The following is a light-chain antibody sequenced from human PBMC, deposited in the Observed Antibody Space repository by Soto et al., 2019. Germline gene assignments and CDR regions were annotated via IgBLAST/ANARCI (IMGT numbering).Light chain of an antibody. J-gene: IGKJ1*01. V-gene: IGKV3-20*01. CDR2: GAS. CDR1: QSVSSSY. CDR3: QQYGRSPWT. Sequence: EIVLTQSPGTPSLSPGDRATLSCRASQSVSSSYLAWYQQKPGQAPALLIYGASSRATGIPDRFSGSGSGTDFTLTISRLEPEDFAVYYCQQYGRSPWTFGQGTKVDIK.